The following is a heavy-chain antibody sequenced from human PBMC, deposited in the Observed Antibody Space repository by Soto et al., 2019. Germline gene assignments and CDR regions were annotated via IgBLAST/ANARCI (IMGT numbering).Heavy chain of an antibody. V-gene: IGHV6-1*01. CDR3: ARDTEYPPLVRIVQYGMDV. D-gene: IGHD1-26*01. Sequence: SQTLSLTCAISGDSVSSNSAAWNWIRQSPSRGLEWLGRTYYRSKWYNDYAVSVKSRITINPDTSKNQFSLQLNSVTPEDTAVYYCARDTEYPPLVRIVQYGMDVWGQGTTVTVSS. CDR1: GDSVSSNSAA. J-gene: IGHJ6*02. CDR2: TYYRSKWYN.